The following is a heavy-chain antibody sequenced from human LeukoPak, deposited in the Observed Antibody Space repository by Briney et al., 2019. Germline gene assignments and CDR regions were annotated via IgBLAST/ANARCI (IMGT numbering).Heavy chain of an antibody. V-gene: IGHV4-31*03. D-gene: IGHD5-18*01. CDR2: IYYTGDT. J-gene: IGHJ4*02. CDR1: GGSISSGAYY. Sequence: SETLSLTCTVSGGSISSGAYYWSWIRQHPGKGLEWIGYIYYTGDTYYNPSLKSRLTISLDTSKNQFSLELSSVTAADTAVYYCARTFGYSYGVDYWGQGTLVTVSS. CDR3: ARTFGYSYGVDY.